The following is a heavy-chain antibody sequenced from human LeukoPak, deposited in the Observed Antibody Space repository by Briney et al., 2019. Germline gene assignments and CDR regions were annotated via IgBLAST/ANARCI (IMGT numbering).Heavy chain of an antibody. CDR2: IKQDGSEI. Sequence: GGSLRLSCAASGFTFSNYWMSWVRQAPGKELEWVANIKQDGSEIYYVDSVKGRFTISRDNAKNSLYLQMNSLRAEDTAVYYCATDAYYDSSGYYYYYYGMDVWGQGTTVTVSS. D-gene: IGHD3-22*01. CDR3: ATDAYYDSSGYYYYYYGMDV. CDR1: GFTFSNYW. V-gene: IGHV3-7*03. J-gene: IGHJ6*02.